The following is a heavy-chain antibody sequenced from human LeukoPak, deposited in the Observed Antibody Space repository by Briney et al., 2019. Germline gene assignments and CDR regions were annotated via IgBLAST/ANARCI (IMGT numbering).Heavy chain of an antibody. CDR3: ARDSCSGGSCYSWFGP. Sequence: SETLSLTCTVSGGSISSYYWSWIRQPPGKGLEWIGYIYYSGSTNYNPSLKSRVTISVDTSKNQFSLKLSSVTAADTAVYYCARDSCSGGSCYSWFGPWGQGTLVTVSS. J-gene: IGHJ5*02. V-gene: IGHV4-59*01. D-gene: IGHD2-15*01. CDR1: GGSISSYY. CDR2: IYYSGST.